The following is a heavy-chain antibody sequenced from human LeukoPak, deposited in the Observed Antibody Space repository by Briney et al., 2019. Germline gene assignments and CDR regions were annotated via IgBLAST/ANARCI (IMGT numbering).Heavy chain of an antibody. V-gene: IGHV4-4*07. J-gene: IGHJ5*02. D-gene: IGHD4-17*01. CDR3: AKDALPVTTLPYNWFDP. Sequence: PSETLSLTCTVSGGSISNYYWSWIRQPAGKGLEWIGHVYTSGSTNCNPSLKSRVTMSVDTSKNQFSLRLSSVTAADTAVYYCAKDALPVTTLPYNWFDPWGQGTLVTVSS. CDR2: VYTSGST. CDR1: GGSISNYY.